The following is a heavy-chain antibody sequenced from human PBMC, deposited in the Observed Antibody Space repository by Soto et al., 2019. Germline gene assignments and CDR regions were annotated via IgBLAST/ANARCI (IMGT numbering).Heavy chain of an antibody. CDR1: GFTFSSYA. D-gene: IGHD4-17*01. V-gene: IGHV3-23*01. J-gene: IGHJ4*02. Sequence: EVQLLESGGGLVQPGGSLRLSCAASGFTFSSYAMSWVRQAPGKGLEWVSAISGSGGSTYYADSAKGRFTISRDKSKNTLHRQMTSLRAEDTAVYYCAKDDRTTATTRFDYWGQGTLVTVSS. CDR3: AKDDRTTATTRFDY. CDR2: ISGSGGST.